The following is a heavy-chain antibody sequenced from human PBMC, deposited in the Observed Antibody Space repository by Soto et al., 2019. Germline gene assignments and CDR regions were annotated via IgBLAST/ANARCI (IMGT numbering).Heavy chain of an antibody. CDR2: ISYDGSNK. Sequence: QVQLVESGGGVVEPGRSLRLSCAASGFTFSSYAMHWVRQAPGKGLEWVAGISYDGSNKYYADSVKGRFTISRDNSKNTLYLQMNSLRAGDTAVYYCARNSVVPAAIRLGAFDIWGQGTMVTVSS. V-gene: IGHV3-30-3*01. CDR1: GFTFSSYA. CDR3: ARNSVVPAAIRLGAFDI. J-gene: IGHJ3*02. D-gene: IGHD2-2*02.